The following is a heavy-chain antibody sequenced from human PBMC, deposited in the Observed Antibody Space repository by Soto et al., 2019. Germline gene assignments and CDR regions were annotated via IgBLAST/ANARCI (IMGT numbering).Heavy chain of an antibody. CDR3: ASDPNYDFWSGYRNKEGTYGMDV. CDR1: GFAFSGFE. Sequence: HPGGSLRLSCAASGFAFSGFEMNWVRQAPGKGLEWVSYISSGASNMYYADSVKGRFTISRDNAQSSLYLQMNSLRVEDTAVYYCASDPNYDFWSGYRNKEGTYGMDVWGQGTTVTVSS. D-gene: IGHD3-3*01. J-gene: IGHJ6*02. V-gene: IGHV3-48*03. CDR2: ISSGASNM.